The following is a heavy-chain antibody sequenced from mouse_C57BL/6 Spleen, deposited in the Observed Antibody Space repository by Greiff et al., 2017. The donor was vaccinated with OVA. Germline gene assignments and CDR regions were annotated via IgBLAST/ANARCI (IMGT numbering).Heavy chain of an antibody. D-gene: IGHD2-3*01. CDR1: GFTFSDYG. Sequence: EVKLVESGGGLVKPGGSLKLSCAASGFTFSDYGMHWVRQAPEKGLEWVAYISSGSSTIYYADTVKGRFTISRDNAKNTLFLQMTSLWSEDAAMYYCARTYDGYYPFAYWGQGTLVTVSA. CDR3: ARTYDGYYPFAY. J-gene: IGHJ3*01. V-gene: IGHV5-17*01. CDR2: ISSGSSTI.